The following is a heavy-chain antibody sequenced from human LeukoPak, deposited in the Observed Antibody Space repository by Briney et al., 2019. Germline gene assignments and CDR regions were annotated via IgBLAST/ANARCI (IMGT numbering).Heavy chain of an antibody. J-gene: IGHJ4*02. Sequence: PGGSLRLSCAASGFTFSSYWMSWVRQAPGKGLEWVANIKQEGSEKYYVDSVKGRFTISRDNAKNSLYLQMNSLRAEDTAVYYCAREFSASVGPQGFGELSYIVYWGQGTLVTVSS. CDR3: AREFSASVGPQGFGELSYIVY. V-gene: IGHV3-7*01. D-gene: IGHD3-10*01. CDR1: GFTFSSYW. CDR2: IKQEGSEK.